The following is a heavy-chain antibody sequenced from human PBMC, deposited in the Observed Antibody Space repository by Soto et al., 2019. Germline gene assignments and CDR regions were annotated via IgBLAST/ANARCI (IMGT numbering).Heavy chain of an antibody. V-gene: IGHV3-21*06. J-gene: IGHJ4*02. D-gene: IGHD3-10*01. CDR3: ARDIGEMSAV. Sequence: GGSLRLSCTGPGFTFSSSTMTWVRQGPGKGLEWVSSISSSSSYIYFADSLKGRFTISRDNAKNSLYLQMNSLRAEDTAVYYCARDIGEMSAVWGQGTQVTVSS. CDR2: ISSSSSYI. CDR1: GFTFSSST.